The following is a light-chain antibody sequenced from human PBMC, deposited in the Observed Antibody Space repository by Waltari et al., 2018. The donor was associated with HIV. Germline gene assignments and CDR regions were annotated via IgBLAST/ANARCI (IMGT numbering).Light chain of an antibody. V-gene: IGLV2-11*01. J-gene: IGLJ2*01. CDR1: SSDVGAHNY. CDR2: DVS. Sequence: QSALTQPRSVSGSPGQSLPISCTGPSSDVGAHNYVSWYQQHPGKAPKFMIYDVSKRPSGVPDRFSGSKSGNTASLTISGLQAEDEADYYCCSYAGNYTFVFGGGTKLTVL. CDR3: CSYAGNYTFV.